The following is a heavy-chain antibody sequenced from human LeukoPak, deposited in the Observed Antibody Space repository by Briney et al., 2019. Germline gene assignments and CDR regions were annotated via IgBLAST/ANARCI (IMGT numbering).Heavy chain of an antibody. J-gene: IGHJ5*02. CDR1: GGSISSGGYY. V-gene: IGHV4-31*03. Sequence: PSQTLSLTCTVSGGSISSGGYYWSWIRQHPGKGLEWIGYIYYSGSTYYNPSLKSRVTISVDTSKNQFSLKLSSVTAADTAVYYCARESLWFGELGGGYSGRWFDPWGQGTLVTVSS. D-gene: IGHD3-10*01. CDR2: IYYSGST. CDR3: ARESLWFGELGGGYSGRWFDP.